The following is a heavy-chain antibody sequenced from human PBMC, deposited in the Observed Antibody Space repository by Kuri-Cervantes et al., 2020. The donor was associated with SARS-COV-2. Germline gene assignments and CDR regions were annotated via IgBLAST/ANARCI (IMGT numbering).Heavy chain of an antibody. D-gene: IGHD3-22*01. CDR1: GDTFTDCY. CDR2: INPNSGGR. V-gene: IGHV1-2*04. Sequence: AAVKVSCKASGDTFTDCYMHWLRQAPGQGVEWMGWINPNSGGRNDAQKFQGWVTMTRDTSTSTVYMELSRRRSDDTAVYYCARSTPFRGLVVISQGGAFDIWGQETMVTVSS. J-gene: IGHJ3*02. CDR3: ARSTPFRGLVVISQGGAFDI.